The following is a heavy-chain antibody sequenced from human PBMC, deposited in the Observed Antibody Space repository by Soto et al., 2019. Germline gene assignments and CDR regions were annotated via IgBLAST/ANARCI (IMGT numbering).Heavy chain of an antibody. V-gene: IGHV3-15*07. CDR2: IKSKTDGGTT. Sequence: GGSMRLSCAASGFTFSNAWMNWVRQAPGKGLERVGRIKSKTDGGTTDYAAPVKGRFTISRDDSKNTLYLQMNSLKNEDTAVYYCTTAYCTNGVCYRAFDIWGQGTMVTVSS. CDR3: TTAYCTNGVCYRAFDI. CDR1: GFTFSNAW. J-gene: IGHJ3*02. D-gene: IGHD2-8*01.